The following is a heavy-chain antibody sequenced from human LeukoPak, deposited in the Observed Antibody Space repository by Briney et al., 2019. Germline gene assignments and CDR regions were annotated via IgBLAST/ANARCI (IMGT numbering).Heavy chain of an antibody. Sequence: GASVKVSCKASGYTFTGYYMHWVRQAPGQGLEWMGWINPNSGGTNYAQKFQGRVTMTRDTSISTAYMELSRLRSDDTAVYYCARAAWWAVAGTRGAFDIWGQGTMVTVSS. CDR1: GYTFTGYY. D-gene: IGHD6-19*01. J-gene: IGHJ3*02. CDR2: INPNSGGT. V-gene: IGHV1-2*02. CDR3: ARAAWWAVAGTRGAFDI.